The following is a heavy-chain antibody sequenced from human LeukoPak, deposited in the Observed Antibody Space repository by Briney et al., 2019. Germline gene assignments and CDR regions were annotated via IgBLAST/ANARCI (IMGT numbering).Heavy chain of an antibody. Sequence: ASVKVSCKASGYTFTSYDINWVRQATGQGLEWMGWMNPNSGNTGYAQKFQGRVTITRNTSISTAYMELSSLRSEDTAVYYCARGYGDYLYYYYMDVWGKGTTVTISS. CDR3: ARGYGDYLYYYYMDV. CDR1: GYTFTSYD. D-gene: IGHD4-17*01. V-gene: IGHV1-8*03. CDR2: MNPNSGNT. J-gene: IGHJ6*03.